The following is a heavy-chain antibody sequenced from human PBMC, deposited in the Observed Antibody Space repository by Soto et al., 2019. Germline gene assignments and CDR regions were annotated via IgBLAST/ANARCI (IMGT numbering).Heavy chain of an antibody. D-gene: IGHD3-10*01. V-gene: IGHV4-59*08. CDR2: IYYSGST. Sequence: PSXTLSLTCTVSGGSISSYYWSWIRQPPGKGLEWIGYIYYSGSTNYNPSLKSRVTISVDTSKNQFSLKLSSVTAADTAVYYCARRYGVAFDIGGQGTMVXVS. CDR3: ARRYGVAFDI. J-gene: IGHJ3*02. CDR1: GGSISSYY.